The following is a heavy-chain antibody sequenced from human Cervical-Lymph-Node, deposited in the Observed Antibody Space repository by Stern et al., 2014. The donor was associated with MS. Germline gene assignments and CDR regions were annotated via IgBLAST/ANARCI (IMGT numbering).Heavy chain of an antibody. CDR2: INPGSGAT. D-gene: IGHD1-14*01. CDR3: ATWWEPLLRPAVDAFDM. V-gene: IGHV1-2*06. J-gene: IGHJ3*02. CDR1: GYTFIGYH. Sequence: QVQLVESGAEVKKPGASVKVSCKASGYTFIGYHMHWVRQVPGQGLEWMGRINPGSGATNYAQRFQGRVTMTRDTSINTAYMELTGLSFDDTAVYYCATWWEPLLRPAVDAFDMWGRGTMVTVSS.